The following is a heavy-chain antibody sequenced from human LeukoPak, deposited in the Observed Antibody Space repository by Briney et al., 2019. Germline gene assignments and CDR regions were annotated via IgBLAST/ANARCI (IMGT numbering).Heavy chain of an antibody. Sequence: GGSLRLSCAASGFIFKNHWMNWVRQAPGKGLEWVAKIKEDGSKKSYVDYVKGRFTISRDNANNVLYLQMNSLRAEDTAVYYCAKETGILRFWDTTPVAYYMDVWGKGTTVTVSS. CDR3: AKETGILRFWDTTPVAYYMDV. CDR1: GFIFKNHW. V-gene: IGHV3-7*04. J-gene: IGHJ6*03. D-gene: IGHD3-3*01. CDR2: IKEDGSKK.